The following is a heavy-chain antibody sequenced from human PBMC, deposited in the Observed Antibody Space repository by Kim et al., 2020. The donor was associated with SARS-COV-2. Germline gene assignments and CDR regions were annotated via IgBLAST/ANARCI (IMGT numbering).Heavy chain of an antibody. J-gene: IGHJ4*02. D-gene: IGHD3-22*01. CDR2: T. Sequence: TYYNPSLKSRVTISVDTSKNQFSLKLSSVTAADTAVYYCARVRRGSYDSSWGQGTLVTVSS. V-gene: IGHV4-31*02. CDR3: ARVRRGSYDSS.